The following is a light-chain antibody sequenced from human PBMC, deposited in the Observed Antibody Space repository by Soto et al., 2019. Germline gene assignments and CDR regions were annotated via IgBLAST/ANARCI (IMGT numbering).Light chain of an antibody. Sequence: DIVMTQSPLSLPVTPGEPASISCRSSQSLLHSDGYNYLDWYVQKPGQSPRLLIYMGSKRASGIPGRFSGSGSGTDFKLNISRVEADDVGVYYCMQGLQTLPTFGPGIKVDIK. CDR1: QSLLHSDGYNY. CDR2: MGS. CDR3: MQGLQTLPT. V-gene: IGKV2-28*01. J-gene: IGKJ3*01.